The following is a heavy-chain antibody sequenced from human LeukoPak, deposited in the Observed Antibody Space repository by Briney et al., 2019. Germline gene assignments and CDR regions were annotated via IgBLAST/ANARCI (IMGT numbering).Heavy chain of an antibody. CDR2: ISYDGSNK. CDR1: GFIFSSYG. J-gene: IGHJ6*03. Sequence: PGGSLRLSCAASGFIFSSYGMHWVRQAPGKGLEWVAVISYDGSNKFYADSVKGRFTISRDNSKSTLYLQMNSLRVEDTALYYCARDPHRSLGYYYYYYMDVWGKGTTVTVSS. V-gene: IGHV3-30*03. CDR3: ARDPHRSLGYYYYYYMDV.